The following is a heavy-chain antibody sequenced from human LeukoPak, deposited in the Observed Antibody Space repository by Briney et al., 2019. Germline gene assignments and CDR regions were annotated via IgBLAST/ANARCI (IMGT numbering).Heavy chain of an antibody. V-gene: IGHV1-18*01. CDR2: ISAYNGNT. J-gene: IGHJ4*02. CDR1: GYSFTNYG. CDR3: ARGGGDFWSGYYGTYYFDY. Sequence: ASVKVSCKASGYSFTNYGITWVRQAPGQGLEWMGWISAYNGNTKYAQNLQGRVTMTTDTSTSTAYMGLRSLRSDDTAVYYCARGGGDFWSGYYGTYYFDYWGQGTLVTVSP. D-gene: IGHD3-3*01.